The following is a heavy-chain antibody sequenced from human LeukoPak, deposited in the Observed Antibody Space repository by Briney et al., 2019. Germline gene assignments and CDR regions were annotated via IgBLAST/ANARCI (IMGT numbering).Heavy chain of an antibody. D-gene: IGHD3-10*01. V-gene: IGHV4-39*07. CDR3: ARGSYGSGSYSSYYFDY. J-gene: IGHJ4*02. CDR2: IHYSGHI. Sequence: SETLSLTCTVSGGSISSTTYYWGWIRQPPGKGLEWIGSIHYSGHILYNPSLKSRVTISVDTSKNQFSLKLSSVTAADTAVYYCARGSYGSGSYSSYYFDYWGQGTLVTVSS. CDR1: GGSISSTTYY.